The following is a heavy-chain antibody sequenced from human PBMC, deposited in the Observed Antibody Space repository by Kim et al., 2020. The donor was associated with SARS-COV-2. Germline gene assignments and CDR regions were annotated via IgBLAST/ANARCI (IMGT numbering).Heavy chain of an antibody. Sequence: GGSLRLSCAASGFSFSDYAMSWVRQAPGKGLEWVSTVIAGGASTFYADSVKGRFTISRDNPKNMLYLQMTSLRVEDTALYYCVIDPIRSSPFFFDFWGQGTLATLSS. V-gene: IGHV3-23*01. D-gene: IGHD3-16*02. J-gene: IGHJ4*02. CDR1: GFSFSDYA. CDR2: VIAGGAST. CDR3: VIDPIRSSPFFFDF.